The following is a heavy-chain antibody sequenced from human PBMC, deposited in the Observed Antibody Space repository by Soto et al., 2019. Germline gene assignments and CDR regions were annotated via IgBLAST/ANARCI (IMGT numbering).Heavy chain of an antibody. CDR2: IYHSGST. J-gene: IGHJ4*02. CDR3: ATIYSTPITTVGVY. CDR1: NFSITDGFH. D-gene: IGHD1-20*01. V-gene: IGHV4-38-2*01. Sequence: GTLALTCSVSNFSITDGFHWCCLRQSPGKGLEWIATIYHSGSTYYNPSPKSRLTISVDTSKNQFSLKLTSVTAADTAVYYYATIYSTPITTVGVYWGQGKMVTVSS.